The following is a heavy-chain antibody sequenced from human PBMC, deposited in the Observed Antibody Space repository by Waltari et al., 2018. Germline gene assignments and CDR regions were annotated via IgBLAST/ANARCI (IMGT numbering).Heavy chain of an antibody. Sequence: QVQLVQSGAEVKKPGASVNVSCKASGYNFIGYYIHWVRQAPGQGLEWMGWINPNTGGTKYAQKDRGRVTLTRDTSISTAYMELSSLGSDDMAVFYCARQAARNFDYWGQGTLVTVSS. CDR2: INPNTGGT. V-gene: IGHV1-2*02. CDR3: ARQAARNFDY. CDR1: GYNFIGYY. J-gene: IGHJ4*02.